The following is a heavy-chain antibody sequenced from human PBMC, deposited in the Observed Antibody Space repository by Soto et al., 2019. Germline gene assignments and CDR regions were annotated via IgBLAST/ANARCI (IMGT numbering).Heavy chain of an antibody. CDR2: IDYDGSTI. CDR3: GRVARGAWEVYDW. J-gene: IGHJ4*01. D-gene: IGHD1-26*01. V-gene: IGHV3-74*01. CDR1: GFTFSSYW. Sequence: EVQLVESGGGLVQPGGSLRLSCEASGFTFSSYWTHWVRQPPGKGLEWVSRIDYDGSTINYADPVKGRFSISRDNAKNTVYLQKNSLTAEDTAVYYCGRVARGAWEVYDWWGHGTLVIVSS.